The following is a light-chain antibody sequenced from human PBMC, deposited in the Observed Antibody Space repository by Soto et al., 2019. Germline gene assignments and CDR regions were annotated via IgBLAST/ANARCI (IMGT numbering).Light chain of an antibody. J-gene: IGKJ1*01. CDR3: QHYKGFWT. CDR2: DAS. Sequence: DIQMTQSPSTLSASVGDRVTITCRASQTISIWLAWYQQKPGKAPNLLIYDASTLESGVPSRFSGSGSGTEFTLTISSLQPDDFATYYCQHYKGFWTFGQGTKVDI. V-gene: IGKV1-5*01. CDR1: QTISIW.